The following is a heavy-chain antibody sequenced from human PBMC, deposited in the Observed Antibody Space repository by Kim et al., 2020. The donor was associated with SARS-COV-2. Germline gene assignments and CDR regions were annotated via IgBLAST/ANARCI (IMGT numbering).Heavy chain of an antibody. CDR1: GGSFSGYY. CDR2: INHSGST. D-gene: IGHD4-17*01. J-gene: IGHJ5*02. V-gene: IGHV4-34*01. Sequence: SETLSLTCAVYGGSFSGYYWSWIRQPPGKGLEWIGEINHSGSTNYNPSLKSRVTISVDTSKNQFSLKLSSVTAADTAVYYCASGATTVTTSGWFDPWGQGTLVTVSS. CDR3: ASGATTVTTSGWFDP.